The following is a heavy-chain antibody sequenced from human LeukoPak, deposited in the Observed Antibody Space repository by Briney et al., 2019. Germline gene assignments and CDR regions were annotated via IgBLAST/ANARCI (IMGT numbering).Heavy chain of an antibody. CDR3: ARVRGAAAGTLDY. J-gene: IGHJ4*02. CDR1: GYSFTSYW. D-gene: IGHD6-13*01. Sequence: GESLKISCKVSGYSFTSYWIGWVRQMPGKGLEWMGIIYPGDSDTRYSPSFQGQVTISADKPISTAYLQWSSLKASDTAIYYCARVRGAAAGTLDYWGQGTLVTVSS. V-gene: IGHV5-51*04. CDR2: IYPGDSDT.